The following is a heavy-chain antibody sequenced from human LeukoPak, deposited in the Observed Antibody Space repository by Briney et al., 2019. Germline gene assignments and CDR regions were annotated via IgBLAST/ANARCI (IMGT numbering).Heavy chain of an antibody. J-gene: IGHJ4*02. CDR1: GGSFGGYY. Sequence: SETLSLTCAVYGGSFGGYYWSWIRQPPGKGLEWIGEINHSGSTNYNPSLKSRVTISVDTSKNQFSLKLSSVTAADTAVYYCARDDRQYSSYDYWGQGTLVTVSS. CDR3: ARDDRQYSSYDY. CDR2: INHSGST. D-gene: IGHD5-18*01. V-gene: IGHV4-34*01.